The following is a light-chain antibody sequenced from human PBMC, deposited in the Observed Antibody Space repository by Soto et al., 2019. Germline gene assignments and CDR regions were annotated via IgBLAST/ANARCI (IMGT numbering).Light chain of an antibody. V-gene: IGKV3-20*01. CDR3: QHYGSSPPSI. CDR1: QSISSNY. Sequence: EIVLTQSPGTLSLSPGERATLSCRASQSISSNYLAWYQQKPGQAPRLLIFDASTRAPGFPDRFSGSGSGTDFTLTISRLEPEDFAVYHCQHYGSSPPSIFGQGTRLE. J-gene: IGKJ5*01. CDR2: DAS.